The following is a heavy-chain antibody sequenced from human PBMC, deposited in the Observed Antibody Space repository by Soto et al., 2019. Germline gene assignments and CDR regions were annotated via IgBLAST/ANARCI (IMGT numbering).Heavy chain of an antibody. CDR1: GFTFSSYG. V-gene: IGHV3-33*01. CDR2: IWYDGSNK. J-gene: IGHJ4*02. Sequence: QVQLVESGGGVVQPGRSLRLSCAASGFTFSSYGMHWVRQAPGKGLEWVAVIWYDGSNKYYADSVKGRFTISRDNSKNPLYLQMNSLRAEDTAVYYCARAGDSYGYFDYWGQGTLVTVSS. CDR3: ARAGDSYGYFDY. D-gene: IGHD5-18*01.